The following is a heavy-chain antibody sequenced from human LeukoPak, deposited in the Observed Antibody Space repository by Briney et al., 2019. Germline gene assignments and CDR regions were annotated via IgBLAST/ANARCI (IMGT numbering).Heavy chain of an antibody. Sequence: QPGGSLRLSCAASGFTSSSYEMNWVRQAPGKGLEWVSYISSSGSTIYYADSVKGRFTISRDNAKNSLYLQMNSLRAEDTAIYYCARLTIVAVAGFDYWGQGTLVTVSS. J-gene: IGHJ4*02. V-gene: IGHV3-48*03. CDR2: ISSSGSTI. CDR3: ARLTIVAVAGFDY. D-gene: IGHD6-19*01. CDR1: GFTSSSYE.